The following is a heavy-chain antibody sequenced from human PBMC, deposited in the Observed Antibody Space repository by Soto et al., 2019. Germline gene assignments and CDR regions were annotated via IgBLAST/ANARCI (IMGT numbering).Heavy chain of an antibody. CDR1: GYTFTGHY. CDR3: ARDLCPLGSGSPCPTFGMDL. J-gene: IGHJ6*02. V-gene: IGHV1-2*02. D-gene: IGHD3-10*01. Sequence: ASVKVSCKASGYTFTGHYMYWVRQVSGRRLEFLGWLKPDNGGTYYAPKFQGRVTFTRDTSKTTAYMEMSGLQSDDTAVYFCARDLCPLGSGSPCPTFGMDLWGQGTTVTVSS. CDR2: LKPDNGGT.